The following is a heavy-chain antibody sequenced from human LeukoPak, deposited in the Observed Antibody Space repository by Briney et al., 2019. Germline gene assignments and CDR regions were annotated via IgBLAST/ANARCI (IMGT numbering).Heavy chain of an antibody. Sequence: SETLSLTCTVSSGSITNDYWTWIRQPPGKGLEWIGYISYSGSVNYNPSLKTRVTMSLDTSRNQFSVNLKSVTAADTAMYYCARVHYGSGNLSSRFDPWGRGTRVTVSS. CDR3: ARVHYGSGNLSSRFDP. V-gene: IGHV4-59*08. CDR1: SGSITNDY. CDR2: ISYSGSV. J-gene: IGHJ5*02. D-gene: IGHD3-10*01.